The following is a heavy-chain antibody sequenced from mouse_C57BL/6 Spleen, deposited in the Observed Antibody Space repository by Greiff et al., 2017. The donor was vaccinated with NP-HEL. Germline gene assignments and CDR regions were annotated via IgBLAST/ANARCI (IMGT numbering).Heavy chain of an antibody. CDR3: ARSPLLRYWVAY. CDR2: INPNNGGT. V-gene: IGHV1-26*01. D-gene: IGHD1-1*01. Sequence: VQLQQSGPELVKPGASVKISCKASGYTFTDYYMNWVKQSHGKSLEWIGDINPNNGGTRYTQKFKGKATLTVDKSSSTAYMELRSLTSEDSAVYYCARSPLLRYWVAYWGQGTLVTVSA. J-gene: IGHJ3*01. CDR1: GYTFTDYY.